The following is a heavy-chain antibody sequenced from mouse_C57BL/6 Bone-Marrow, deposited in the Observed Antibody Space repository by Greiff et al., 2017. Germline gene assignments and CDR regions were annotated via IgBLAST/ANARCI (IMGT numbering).Heavy chain of an antibody. V-gene: IGHV5-17*01. Sequence: EVHLVESGGGLVKPGGSLKLSCAASGFTFSDYGMHWVRQAPEKGLEWVAYISSGSSTIYSADTVKGRFTISRDNAKNTLFLQMTSLRSEDTAMYYCARGSYPYYYAMDYWGQGTSVTVSS. J-gene: IGHJ4*01. CDR2: ISSGSSTI. CDR1: GFTFSDYG. D-gene: IGHD1-1*02. CDR3: ARGSYPYYYAMDY.